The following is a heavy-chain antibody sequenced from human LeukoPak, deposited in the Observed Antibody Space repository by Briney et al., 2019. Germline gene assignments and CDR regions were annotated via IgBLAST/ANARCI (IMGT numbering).Heavy chain of an antibody. CDR2: INPNSGGT. CDR3: AASIMVVAAMDAFDI. CDR1: GYTFTGHY. Sequence: GPSVQVSCKASGYTFTGHYIHWVPQAPGQGLEWMGRINPNSGGTNYAQNFQGRVTMTRDTSINTAYMELGRLRSDDTAVYYCAASIMVVAAMDAFDIWGQGTRVTVSS. V-gene: IGHV1-2*06. J-gene: IGHJ3*02. D-gene: IGHD2-15*01.